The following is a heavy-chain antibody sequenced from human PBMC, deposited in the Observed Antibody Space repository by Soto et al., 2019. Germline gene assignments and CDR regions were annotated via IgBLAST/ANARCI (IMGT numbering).Heavy chain of an antibody. V-gene: IGHV4-30-4*01. D-gene: IGHD2-21*02. J-gene: IGHJ6*02. CDR3: AREDDGGDRDYYGLDV. CDR1: GGSSIIDHYH. Sequence: LSPTCTGSGGSSIIDHYHCTWIPQTSGKGLEWIGYIHYTGSISYNPSLQSRLTISVDTSKNQFSLKLTSVTAADTAVYFCAREDDGGDRDYYGLDVWGQGTTVTVSS. CDR2: IHYTGSI.